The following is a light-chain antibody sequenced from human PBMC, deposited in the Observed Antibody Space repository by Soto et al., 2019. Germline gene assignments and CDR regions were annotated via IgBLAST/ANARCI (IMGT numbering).Light chain of an antibody. V-gene: IGLV2-14*03. CDR1: SSDVGGYHY. CDR2: DVS. Sequence: QSALTQPASVSGSPGQSITISCTGTSSDVGGYHYVSWYQHHPGKAPKLMIYDVSNRPSGVSNRFSGSKSGNTASLTISGLQAEDEADYYCSSYTITSPYVFGTGTKVTVL. J-gene: IGLJ1*01. CDR3: SSYTITSPYV.